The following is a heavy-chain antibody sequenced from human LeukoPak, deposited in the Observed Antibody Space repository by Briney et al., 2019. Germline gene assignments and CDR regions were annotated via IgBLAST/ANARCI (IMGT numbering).Heavy chain of an antibody. Sequence: GGSLRLSSAASGFTFSSYAMSWVRQAPGKGLEWVSAISGSGGSTYYADSVKGRFTISRDNSKNTLYLQMNSLRAEDTAVYYCAKSAFSYYDSSGHFDYWGQETLVTVSS. D-gene: IGHD3-22*01. CDR2: ISGSGGST. V-gene: IGHV3-23*01. J-gene: IGHJ4*02. CDR1: GFTFSSYA. CDR3: AKSAFSYYDSSGHFDY.